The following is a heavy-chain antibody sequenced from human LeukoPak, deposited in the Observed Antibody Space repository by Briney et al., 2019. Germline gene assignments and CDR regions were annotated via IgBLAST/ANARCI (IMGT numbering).Heavy chain of an antibody. J-gene: IGHJ4*02. D-gene: IGHD2-2*01. Sequence: ASVKVSCKASGYTFTGYYIHWVRQAPGQGLEWMGRINPNNGGTNYAQKFQGRVTMTRDTSISTAYMDLSGLRSDDTAVYYCASHTRCYLWGQGTLVTVSS. CDR3: ASHTRCYL. V-gene: IGHV1-2*06. CDR1: GYTFTGYY. CDR2: INPNNGGT.